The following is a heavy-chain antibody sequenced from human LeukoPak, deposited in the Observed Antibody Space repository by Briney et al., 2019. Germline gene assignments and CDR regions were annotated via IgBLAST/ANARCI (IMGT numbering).Heavy chain of an antibody. Sequence: LSETLSLTCTVSGGSVSSGSYYWSWIRQPPGKGLEWIGYIYYSGSTNYNPSLKGRVTISVDTSKNQFSLKLSSVTAADTAVYYCARGSDYYDSSGYYPVYWYFDLWGRGTLVTVSS. CDR2: IYYSGST. D-gene: IGHD3-22*01. CDR1: GGSVSSGSYY. CDR3: ARGSDYYDSSGYYPVYWYFDL. V-gene: IGHV4-61*01. J-gene: IGHJ2*01.